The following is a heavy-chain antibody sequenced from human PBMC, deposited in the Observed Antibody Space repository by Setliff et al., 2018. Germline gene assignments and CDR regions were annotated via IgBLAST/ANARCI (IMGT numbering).Heavy chain of an antibody. CDR2: INSDGSST. J-gene: IGHJ4*02. V-gene: IGHV3-74*01. CDR1: GFTFSSYW. D-gene: IGHD4-17*01. CDR3: ARFYGDLKTD. Sequence: PGGSLRLSCAASGFTFSSYWMHWVGQAPGQGLVWFSRINSDGSSTNYADSVKGRFTISRDNAKNNLYLQMNSLRAEDTAVYYCARFYGDLKTDWGQGTLVTVSS.